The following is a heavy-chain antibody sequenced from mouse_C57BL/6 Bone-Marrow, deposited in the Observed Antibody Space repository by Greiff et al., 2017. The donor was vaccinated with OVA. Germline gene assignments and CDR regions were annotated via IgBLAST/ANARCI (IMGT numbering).Heavy chain of an antibody. V-gene: IGHV1-72*01. CDR2: IDPNSGGT. CDR1: GYTFTSYW. J-gene: IGHJ3*01. CDR3: ARWGNWDGGAWFAY. Sequence: QVHVKQPGAELVKPGASVKLSCKASGYTFTSYWMHWVKQRPGRGLEWIGRIDPNSGGTKYNEKFKSKATLTVDKPSSTAYMQLSSLTSEDSAVYYCARWGNWDGGAWFAYWGQGTLVTVSA. D-gene: IGHD4-1*02.